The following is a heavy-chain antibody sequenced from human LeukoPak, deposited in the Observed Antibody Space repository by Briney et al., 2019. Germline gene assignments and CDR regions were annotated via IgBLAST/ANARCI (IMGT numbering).Heavy chain of an antibody. D-gene: IGHD4-17*01. V-gene: IGHV3-48*03. CDR1: GFTFSSYE. CDR2: ISSSGSTI. CDR3: ASDSGDYVFDY. J-gene: IGHJ4*02. Sequence: GGSLRLSCAASGFTFSSYEMNWVRQAPGKGLEWASYISSSGSTIYYADSVKGRFTISRDNAKNSLYLQMNSLRAEDTAVYYCASDSGDYVFDYWGQGTLVTVSS.